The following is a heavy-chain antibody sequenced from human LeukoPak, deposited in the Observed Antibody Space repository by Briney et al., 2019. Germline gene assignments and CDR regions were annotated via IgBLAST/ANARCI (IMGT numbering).Heavy chain of an antibody. V-gene: IGHV3-23*01. D-gene: IGHD6-19*01. CDR2: ISGSGGST. J-gene: IGHJ3*02. Sequence: PGGSLRLSCAASGFTFISYAMSWVRQAPGKGLEWVSAISGSGGSTYYADSVKGRFTISRDNSKNTLYLQMNSLRAEDTAVYYCAKGYSSGWWSDDYPSSIWGQGTMVTVSS. CDR3: AKGYSSGWWSDDYPSSI. CDR1: GFTFISYA.